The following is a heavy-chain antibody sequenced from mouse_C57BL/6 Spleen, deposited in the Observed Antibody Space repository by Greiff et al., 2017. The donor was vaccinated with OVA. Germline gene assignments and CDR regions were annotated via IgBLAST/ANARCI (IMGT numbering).Heavy chain of an antibody. CDR1: GYTFTDYK. Sequence: EVQLQQSGPELVKPGASVKMSCKASGYTFTDYKMHWVKQSPGKSLEWIGYINPNNGGTSYNQKFKGRATLTVNKSSSTAYMVLRSLTSEDSAVYYCARWEGYAMDYWGQGTSVTVSS. J-gene: IGHJ4*01. CDR2: INPNNGGT. CDR3: ARWEGYAMDY. V-gene: IGHV1-22*01. D-gene: IGHD4-1*01.